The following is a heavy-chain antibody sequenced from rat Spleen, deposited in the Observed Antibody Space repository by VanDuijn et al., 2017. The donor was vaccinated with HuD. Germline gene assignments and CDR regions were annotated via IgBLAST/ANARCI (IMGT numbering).Heavy chain of an antibody. CDR3: AREYYGYNYFNY. CDR1: GFNFNDYW. D-gene: IGHD1-9*01. V-gene: IGHV4-2*01. CDR2: INKDSRTI. J-gene: IGHJ2*01. Sequence: EVQLVESGGGRVQPGRSLKLSCAASGFNFNDYWMGSVGQAPGKGLEWIGEINKDSRTINYTPSLKDKFTISRDNAQNTLYLQMSKLGSEDTAIYYCAREYYGYNYFNYWGQGVMVTVSS.